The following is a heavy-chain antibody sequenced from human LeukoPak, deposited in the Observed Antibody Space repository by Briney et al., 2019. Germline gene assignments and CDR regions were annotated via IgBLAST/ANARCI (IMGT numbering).Heavy chain of an antibody. CDR2: ISSDGRST. CDR1: GFTFSSYT. D-gene: IGHD3-10*01. Sequence: GGSLRLSCAASGFTFSSYTMNWVRQAPGKGLVWVSCISSDGRSTYYADSVQGRFTISRDNAKNTMYLQMNSLRVEDTAMYHCVKDGGGSYSTTYDYWGHGNLVTVSS. V-gene: IGHV3-74*01. J-gene: IGHJ4*01. CDR3: VKDGGGSYSTTYDY.